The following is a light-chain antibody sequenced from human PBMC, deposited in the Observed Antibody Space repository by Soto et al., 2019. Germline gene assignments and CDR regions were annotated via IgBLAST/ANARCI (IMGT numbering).Light chain of an antibody. CDR1: QSVSSSY. CDR2: GAS. Sequence: EIVLTQSPGTLSLSPGERATLSCRASQSVSSSYLAWYQQKPGQAPRLLIYGASSRATGIPDRFSGSGSGTDFTLTIRILEPEDFAVYYCQQYGSSPPWTFGQGTKVEIK. V-gene: IGKV3-20*01. CDR3: QQYGSSPPWT. J-gene: IGKJ1*01.